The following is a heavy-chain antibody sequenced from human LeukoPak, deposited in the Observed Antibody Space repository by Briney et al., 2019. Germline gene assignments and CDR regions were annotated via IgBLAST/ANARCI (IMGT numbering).Heavy chain of an antibody. J-gene: IGHJ1*01. D-gene: IGHD1-26*01. Sequence: SETLSLTCTVSGGSISSGGYYWSWIRQPPGKGLEWIGYIYHSGSTYYNPSLKSRVTISVDTSKNQFSLKLSSVTAADTAVYYCARQESLIDGRHFQHWGQGTLVTVSS. V-gene: IGHV4-30-2*01. CDR2: IYHSGST. CDR3: ARQESLIDGRHFQH. CDR1: GGSISSGGYY.